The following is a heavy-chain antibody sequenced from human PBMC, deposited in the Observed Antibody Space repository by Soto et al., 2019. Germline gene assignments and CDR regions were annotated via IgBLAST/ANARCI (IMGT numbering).Heavy chain of an antibody. CDR1: GYTLIGYF. V-gene: IGHV1-2*02. J-gene: IGHJ4*02. Sequence: SSVKVSFKASGYTLIGYFLHLLLHAPVHVLEWMGWINPDTGATNYAQTFQGRVTMTRDTSISTAYMDLSRLKSDDTAVYYCARGRFLEWLSWNRFDSWGQGTLVTRLL. CDR3: ARGRFLEWLSWNRFDS. D-gene: IGHD3-3*01. CDR2: INPDTGAT.